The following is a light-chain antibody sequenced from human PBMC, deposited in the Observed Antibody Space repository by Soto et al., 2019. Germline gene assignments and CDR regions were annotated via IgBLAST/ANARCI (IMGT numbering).Light chain of an antibody. V-gene: IGKV3-11*01. Sequence: EIVLTQSPATLSLSPEERGTLSCRASESVTNYLAWYQQKPGQAPRLLVYDVSNRATGIPARFSGGGSGTDFTLTISNLEPEDFAVYYCQQRSDWPWTFGQGTKVDIK. J-gene: IGKJ1*01. CDR2: DVS. CDR1: ESVTNY. CDR3: QQRSDWPWT.